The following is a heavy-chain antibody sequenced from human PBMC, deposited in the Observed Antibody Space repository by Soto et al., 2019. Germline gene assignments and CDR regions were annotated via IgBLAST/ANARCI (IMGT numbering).Heavy chain of an antibody. CDR2: IYYSGNT. Sequence: QLQLQESGPGLVKPSETLSLTCTVSGGSISSTNYFWGWIRQPPGKGLEWIGNIYYSGNTYHNPPLKSRDTISVDTSKNQFSLKLNSVTAADTAVYYCARWAVSGSQRFDYWGQGTLVTVSS. D-gene: IGHD6-19*01. CDR3: ARWAVSGSQRFDY. CDR1: GGSISSTNYF. J-gene: IGHJ4*02. V-gene: IGHV4-39*01.